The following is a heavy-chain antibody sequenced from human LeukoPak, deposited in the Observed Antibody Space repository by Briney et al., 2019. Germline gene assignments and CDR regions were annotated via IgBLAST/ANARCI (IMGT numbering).Heavy chain of an antibody. D-gene: IGHD6-19*01. Sequence: GASVKVSCKASGYTFTSYSIHWVRQAPGQGLEWMGIINPSGASAMYAQKFQGRVTMTRDMSTATVYLDLSSLRSEDTAVYYCARAETDYSSGWSENGYWGQGTLVTVSS. CDR1: GYTFTSYS. V-gene: IGHV1-46*01. CDR3: ARAETDYSSGWSENGY. J-gene: IGHJ4*02. CDR2: INPSGASA.